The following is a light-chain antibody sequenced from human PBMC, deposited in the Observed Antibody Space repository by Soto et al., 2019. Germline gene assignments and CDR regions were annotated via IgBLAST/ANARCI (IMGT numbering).Light chain of an antibody. CDR3: ISYTSSSTLYV. J-gene: IGLJ1*01. V-gene: IGLV2-14*01. Sequence: QSALTQPASVSGSPGQSITISCTGTSSDVGGYNYVSWYQQHPGKAPKLMIYDVSNRPSGVSNRFSGSKSGNTASLTISGLQAEDEAYYYCISYTSSSTLYVFGTGTKLPVL. CDR1: SSDVGGYNY. CDR2: DVS.